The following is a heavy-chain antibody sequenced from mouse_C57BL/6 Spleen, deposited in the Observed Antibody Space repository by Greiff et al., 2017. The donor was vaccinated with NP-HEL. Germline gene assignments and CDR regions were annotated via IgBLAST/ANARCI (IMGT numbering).Heavy chain of an antibody. D-gene: IGHD2-2*01. V-gene: IGHV1-82*01. CDR2: IYPGDGDT. CDR3: AREEGRYGYDGGFDY. Sequence: QVQLQQSGPELVKPGASVKISCKASGYAFSSSWMNWVKQRPGKGLEWIGRIYPGDGDTNYNGKFKGKATLTADKSSSTAYMQLSSLTSEDSAVYFCAREEGRYGYDGGFDYWGQGTTLTVSS. J-gene: IGHJ2*01. CDR1: GYAFSSSW.